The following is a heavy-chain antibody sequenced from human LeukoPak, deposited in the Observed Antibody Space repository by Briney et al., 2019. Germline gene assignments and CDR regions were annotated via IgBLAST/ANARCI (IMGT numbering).Heavy chain of an antibody. CDR2: ISDDGKKV. CDR1: GFTFSRDA. J-gene: IGHJ4*02. D-gene: IGHD4-17*01. CDR3: AKSNPGDDTLHHIDN. V-gene: IGHV3-30-3*02. Sequence: GRSLRLSCSASGFTFSRDAMHWVRQAPGKGLEWVAVISDDGKKVYYVDSVKGRFTISRDNSRNTLYLQMDSLRGEDTAVYYCAKSNPGDDTLHHIDNWGQGTLVTVSS.